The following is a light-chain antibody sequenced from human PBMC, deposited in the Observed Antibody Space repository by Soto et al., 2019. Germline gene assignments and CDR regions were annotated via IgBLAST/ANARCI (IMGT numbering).Light chain of an antibody. J-gene: IGKJ1*01. CDR3: QQYNSYSPRT. V-gene: IGKV1-5*01. CDR2: DAS. CDR1: QSIGNW. Sequence: DVQFTQAPSTLSASVGDRVTITCRASQSIGNWLAWYQQKPGKAPNLLIYDASTLENGVPLRFSGSASGTDLTLTISSLQPYDFATYYCQQYNSYSPRTFGQGTKVDIK.